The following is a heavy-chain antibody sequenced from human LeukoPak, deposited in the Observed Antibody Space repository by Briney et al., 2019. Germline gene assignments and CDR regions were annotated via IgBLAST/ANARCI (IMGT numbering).Heavy chain of an antibody. V-gene: IGHV4-59*01. CDR3: AKLGHSSSYYFYYYIDV. CDR2: IYYSGST. J-gene: IGHJ6*03. D-gene: IGHD6-13*01. CDR1: GGSISSYY. Sequence: AETLSLTCTVSGGSISSYYWSGIRQPPGKGLEWIGYIYYSGSTNYKPSLKSRVTISVDTSKNQFSLKLSSVTAADTAVYYCAKLGHSSSYYFYYYIDVWGQGTLVTVSS.